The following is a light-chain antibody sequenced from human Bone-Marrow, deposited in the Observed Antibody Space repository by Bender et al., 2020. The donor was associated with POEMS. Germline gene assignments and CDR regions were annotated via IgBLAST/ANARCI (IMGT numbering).Light chain of an antibody. CDR2: EVS. Sequence: QSALTQPPSASGSLGQSVTISCTGTSRDVGNYNLVSWYQQHPGKVPKLLIYEVSKRPSGVSNRFSGSKSGNTASLTISGLQAEDEADYYCSSFTTSNTLVFGGGTKLTVL. CDR3: SSFTTSNTLV. CDR1: SRDVGNYNL. J-gene: IGLJ3*02. V-gene: IGLV2-14*02.